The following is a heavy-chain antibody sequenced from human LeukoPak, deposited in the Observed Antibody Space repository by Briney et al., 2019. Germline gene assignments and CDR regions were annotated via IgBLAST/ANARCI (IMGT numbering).Heavy chain of an antibody. V-gene: IGHV3-74*01. Sequence: GGSLRLSCAASGFTFRSYWMHWVRQVPGKGLVWVSRINGDGSSTSYADSVKGRFTISRDNAKNTLYLQMNSLRAEDTAVCYCARVPPSGPGYYGMDVWGQGTTVTVSS. CDR1: GFTFRSYW. J-gene: IGHJ6*02. D-gene: IGHD3-10*01. CDR2: INGDGSST. CDR3: ARVPPSGPGYYGMDV.